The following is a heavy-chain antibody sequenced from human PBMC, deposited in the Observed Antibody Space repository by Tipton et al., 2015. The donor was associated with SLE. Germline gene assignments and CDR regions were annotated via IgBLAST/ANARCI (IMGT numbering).Heavy chain of an antibody. V-gene: IGHV4-61*02. CDR3: ARVAPTEVFDY. D-gene: IGHD1-1*01. Sequence: TLSLTCTVSGGSITRGNYYWSWIRQPAGRGLEWIGRIYTTGSTNYNPSLKSRVTISVDTSKNQFSLKLSSVTAADTAVYYCARVAPTEVFDYWGQGTLVTVSS. CDR2: IYTTGST. CDR1: GGSITRGNYY. J-gene: IGHJ4*02.